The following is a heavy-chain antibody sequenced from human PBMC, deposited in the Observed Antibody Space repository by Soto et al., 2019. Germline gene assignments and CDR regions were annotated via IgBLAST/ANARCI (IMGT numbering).Heavy chain of an antibody. D-gene: IGHD6-19*01. CDR1: GGSISSSSYY. CDR3: ARRRESSGWFSLEY. CDR2: IYYSVST. J-gene: IGHJ4*02. Sequence: SETLSLTCTVSGGSISSSSYYCGWIRQPPGKGLEWIGSIYYSVSTYYNPSLKSRVTISVDTSKNQFSLKLSSVTAADTAVYYCARRRESSGWFSLEYWGQGTLVTVSS. V-gene: IGHV4-39*01.